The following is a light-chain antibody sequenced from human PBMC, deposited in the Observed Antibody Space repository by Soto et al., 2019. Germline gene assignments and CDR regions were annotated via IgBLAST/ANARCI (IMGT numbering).Light chain of an antibody. Sequence: EIVLTQSPATLSLSPGERATLSCRASQSVSSYLAWYQQKPGQAPRLLIYDASNRATGIPARFSGSGSGTDFTLTISSLEPEDFAVYYFQQRSTTFGQGTRLEIK. V-gene: IGKV3-11*01. J-gene: IGKJ5*01. CDR2: DAS. CDR3: QQRSTT. CDR1: QSVSSY.